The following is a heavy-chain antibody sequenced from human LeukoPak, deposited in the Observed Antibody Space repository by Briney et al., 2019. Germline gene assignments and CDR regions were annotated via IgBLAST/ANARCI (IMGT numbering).Heavy chain of an antibody. V-gene: IGHV3-7*01. CDR2: IKQDGSEK. D-gene: IGHD2-21*01. CDR1: GFTFSDYW. Sequence: PGGSLRLSCVASGFTFSDYWMTWVRQAPGKGLECVANIKQDGSEKFYVDSVKGRFTISRDNAKNSLYLQMNSLRAEDTAVYYCAPRVVVIAAPVDYWGQGTLVTVSS. CDR3: APRVVVIAAPVDY. J-gene: IGHJ4*02.